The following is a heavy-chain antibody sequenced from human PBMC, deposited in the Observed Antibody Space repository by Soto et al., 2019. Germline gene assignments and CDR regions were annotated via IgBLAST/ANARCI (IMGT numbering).Heavy chain of an antibody. CDR3: ARDPSYDFWSEFDY. Sequence: GGSLRLSCAVSGFSSSSYAMAWVRQAPGKGLEWVSAISGSGGNTYYADSAKGRFTISRDSSKNTLYLQMNSLRAEDTAVYYCARDPSYDFWSEFDYWGKGILVTVSS. J-gene: IGHJ4*02. V-gene: IGHV3-23*01. D-gene: IGHD3-3*01. CDR1: GFSSSSYA. CDR2: ISGSGGNT.